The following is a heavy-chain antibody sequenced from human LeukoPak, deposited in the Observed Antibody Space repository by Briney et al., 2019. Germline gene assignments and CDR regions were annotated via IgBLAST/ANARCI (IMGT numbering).Heavy chain of an antibody. J-gene: IGHJ5*02. V-gene: IGHV1-69*01. CDR1: GGTFSSYA. CDR2: IIPIFGTA. CDR3: ARLGSGSYWEHNWFDP. D-gene: IGHD3-10*01. Sequence: GASVKVSCKASGGTFSSYAISWVRLAPGQGLEWMGGIIPIFGTANYAQKFQGRVTITADESTSTAYMELSSLRSEDTAVYYCARLGSGSYWEHNWFDPWGQGTLVTVSS.